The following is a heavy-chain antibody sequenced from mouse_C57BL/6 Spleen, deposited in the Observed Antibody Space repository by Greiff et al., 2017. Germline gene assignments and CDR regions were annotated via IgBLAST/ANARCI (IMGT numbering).Heavy chain of an antibody. J-gene: IGHJ4*01. V-gene: IGHV1-22*01. CDR1: GYTFTDYN. Sequence: VQLQQSGPELVKPGASVKLSCKASGYTFTDYNMHWVKQSPGKSLEWIGYINPNNGGTSYNQKFKGKATLTVNKSSSTAYMALRSLTADESAVYYWAKSEENYAMDYWGQGTSVTVSS. CDR2: INPNNGGT. CDR3: AKSEENYAMDY.